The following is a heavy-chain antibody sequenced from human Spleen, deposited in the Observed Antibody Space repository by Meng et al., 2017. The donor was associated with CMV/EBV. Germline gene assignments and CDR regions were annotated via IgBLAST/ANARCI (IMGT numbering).Heavy chain of an antibody. Sequence: GESLKISCAASGFTFSTYSMNWVRQAPGKGLEWVSSISSSSSYIYYADSVKGRFTISRDNAKNSLYLQMNSLRAEDTAVYYCARGGSSFDYWGQGTLVTVSS. CDR2: ISSSSSYI. V-gene: IGHV3-21*01. CDR3: ARGGSSFDY. J-gene: IGHJ4*02. CDR1: GFTFSTYS. D-gene: IGHD6-6*01.